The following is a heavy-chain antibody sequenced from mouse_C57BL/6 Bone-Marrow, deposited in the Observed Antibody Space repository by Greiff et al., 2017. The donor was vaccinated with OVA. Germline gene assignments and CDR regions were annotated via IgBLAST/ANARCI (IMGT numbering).Heavy chain of an antibody. CDR3: ARDGTAVVAKDWYFDV. CDR1: GYTFTSYW. D-gene: IGHD1-1*01. Sequence: QVQLQQSGAELVKPGASVKLSCKASGYTFTSYWMHWVKQRPGRGLEWIGRIDPNSGGTKYNEKFKSKATLTVDKPSSTAYMQLSSLTSEDSAVYYCARDGTAVVAKDWYFDVWGTGTTVTVSS. J-gene: IGHJ1*03. CDR2: IDPNSGGT. V-gene: IGHV1-72*01.